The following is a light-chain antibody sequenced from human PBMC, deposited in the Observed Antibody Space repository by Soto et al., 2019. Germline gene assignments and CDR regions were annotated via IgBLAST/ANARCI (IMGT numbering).Light chain of an antibody. CDR1: QGIRND. Sequence: AIQMTQSPSSLSASVGDRVTITCRASQGIRNDLGWYQQKPGKAPKLLIYAASTLQSGVPSRFSGSRSGADFTLTISSLQPEDFATYYCLQDYNYPLTFGGGTKVEIK. CDR2: AAS. J-gene: IGKJ4*01. V-gene: IGKV1-6*01. CDR3: LQDYNYPLT.